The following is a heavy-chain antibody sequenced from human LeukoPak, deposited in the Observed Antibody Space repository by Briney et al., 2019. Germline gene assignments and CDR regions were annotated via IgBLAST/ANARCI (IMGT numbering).Heavy chain of an antibody. CDR1: GFTFSSHW. V-gene: IGHV3-74*03. Sequence: GGSLRLSCAASGFTFSSHWMHWVRQAPGKGLVWVSRINGDGSNTTYADSVKGRFTISRDNAKNTLYLQMNSLRAEDTAVYHCARSKSWYSTDAFGIWGQGTMVTVPS. CDR3: ARSKSWYSTDAFGI. J-gene: IGHJ3*02. CDR2: INGDGSNT. D-gene: IGHD2-15*01.